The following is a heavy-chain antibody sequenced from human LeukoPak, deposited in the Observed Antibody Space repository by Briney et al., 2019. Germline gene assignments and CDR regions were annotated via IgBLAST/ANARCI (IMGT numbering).Heavy chain of an antibody. CDR3: ASFRHYGSGSYYFDY. V-gene: IGHV4-61*02. J-gene: IGHJ4*02. Sequence: SQTLSLTCAVSGGSISGGSYYWSWIGQPAGKGLEWIGRIYTSGSTNCNPSLKSRVTISVDTSKNQFSLKLSSVTAAHTAVYYCASFRHYGSGSYYFDYWGQGTLVTVSS. D-gene: IGHD3-10*01. CDR2: IYTSGST. CDR1: GGSISGGSYY.